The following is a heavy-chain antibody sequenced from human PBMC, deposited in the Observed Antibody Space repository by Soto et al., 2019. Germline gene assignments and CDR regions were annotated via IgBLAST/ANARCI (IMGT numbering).Heavy chain of an antibody. D-gene: IGHD3-16*01. J-gene: IGHJ4*02. V-gene: IGHV3-33*01. CDR1: GFTFSGYG. Sequence: GGSLRLSCAASGFTFSGYGLHWVRQAPGKGLGWVAFIWHDGGNKFYAESVKGRFTISRDNSKNTLYLQMTSLSAEDTAMYYCARDGDVNTGFGKDYWGQGTLVTVSS. CDR2: IWHDGGNK. CDR3: ARDGDVNTGFGKDY.